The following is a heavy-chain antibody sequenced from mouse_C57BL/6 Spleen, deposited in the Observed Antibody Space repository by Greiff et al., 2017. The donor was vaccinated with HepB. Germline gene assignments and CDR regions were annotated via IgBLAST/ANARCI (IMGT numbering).Heavy chain of an antibody. CDR1: GFTFTDYY. D-gene: IGHD4-1*01. V-gene: IGHV7-3*01. CDR3: ARSDLTGAMDY. J-gene: IGHJ4*01. CDR2: IRNKANGYTT. Sequence: EVMLVESGGGLVQPGGSLSLSCAASGFTFTDYYMSWVRQPPGKALEWLGFIRNKANGYTTEYSASVKGRFTISRDNSQSILYLQMNALRAEDSATYYCARSDLTGAMDYWGQGTSVTVSS.